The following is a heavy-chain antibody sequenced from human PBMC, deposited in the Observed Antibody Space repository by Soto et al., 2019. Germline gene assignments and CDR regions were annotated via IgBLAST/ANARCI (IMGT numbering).Heavy chain of an antibody. CDR2: INPSGGST. J-gene: IGHJ4*02. CDR1: GYTFTSYY. Sequence: ASVKVSCKASGYTFTSYYMHWVRQAPGQGLEWMGIINPSGGSTSYAQKFQGRVTMTRDTSTSTVYMELSSLRSEDTAVYYCARDQEDYVWGSYRPYFDYWGQGTLVTVSS. CDR3: ARDQEDYVWGSYRPYFDY. V-gene: IGHV1-46*01. D-gene: IGHD3-16*02.